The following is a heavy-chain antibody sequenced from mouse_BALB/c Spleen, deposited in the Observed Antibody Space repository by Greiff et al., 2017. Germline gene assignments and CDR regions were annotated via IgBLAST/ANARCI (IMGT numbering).Heavy chain of an antibody. CDR2: ISSGGST. J-gene: IGHJ1*01. D-gene: IGHD1-1*01. Sequence: EVQLVESGGGLVKPGGSLKLSCAASGFTFSSYAMSWVRQTPEKRLEWVASISSGGSTYYPDSVKGRFTISRDNARNILYLQMSSLRSEDTAMYYCARTVVARDWYFDVWGAGTTVTVSS. V-gene: IGHV5-6-5*01. CDR1: GFTFSSYA. CDR3: ARTVVARDWYFDV.